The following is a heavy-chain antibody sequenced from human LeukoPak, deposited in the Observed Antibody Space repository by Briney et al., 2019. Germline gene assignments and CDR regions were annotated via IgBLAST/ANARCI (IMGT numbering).Heavy chain of an antibody. D-gene: IGHD5-24*01. Sequence: GASVKVSCKASGYTFTSYAMHWVRQAPGQRLEWMGWINAGNGNTKYSQKFQGRVTITRDTSASTAYMELSSLRSEDTAVYYCARAEMATIPGAFDIWGQGTMVTVSS. CDR2: INAGNGNT. V-gene: IGHV1-3*01. J-gene: IGHJ3*02. CDR1: GYTFTSYA. CDR3: ARAEMATIPGAFDI.